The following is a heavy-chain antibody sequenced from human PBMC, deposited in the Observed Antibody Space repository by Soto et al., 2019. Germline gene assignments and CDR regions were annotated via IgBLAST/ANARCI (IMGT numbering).Heavy chain of an antibody. CDR1: SASLSSSTYY. CDR3: ASSSPFHY. D-gene: IGHD6-6*01. V-gene: IGHV4-39*01. CDR2: IYYSGNT. J-gene: IGHJ4*02. Sequence: SETLSLTCSVSSASLSSSTYYWSWIRQPPGRGPEWIGSIYYSGNTYYKPSLRSRVSISIDTSRNQFSLKLTSVTAADTGVYYCASSSPFHYWGPGILVTVSS.